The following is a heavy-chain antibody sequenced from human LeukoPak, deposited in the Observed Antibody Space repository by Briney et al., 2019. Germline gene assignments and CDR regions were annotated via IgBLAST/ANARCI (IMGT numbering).Heavy chain of an antibody. J-gene: IGHJ3*02. CDR3: ARDDGGRYSAGWYDAFDI. V-gene: IGHV3-7*01. D-gene: IGHD6-13*01. CDR2: INRDGSEK. Sequence: GGSLRLSCAASALTLSGYWMTWVRQAPGKGLEWVANINRDGSEKHYVDSVKGRFTISRDNARNSLFLQMDSLRAEDTALYFCARDDGGRYSAGWYDAFDIWGPGTMVTVSS. CDR1: ALTLSGYW.